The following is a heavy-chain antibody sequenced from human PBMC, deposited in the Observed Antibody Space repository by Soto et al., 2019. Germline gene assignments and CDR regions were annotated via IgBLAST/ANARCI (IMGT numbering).Heavy chain of an antibody. D-gene: IGHD2-2*01. CDR1: GGPISSYY. Sequence: SETLSLTCTVSGGPISSYYWGWIRQPPGRGLEWIGYISYSGSTNYNPSLKSRVTISADTSKNQFSLQLSSVTAADTAVYYCARHCSSTSCFVYWGQGPLVTVSS. CDR2: ISYSGST. CDR3: ARHCSSTSCFVY. J-gene: IGHJ4*02. V-gene: IGHV4-59*08.